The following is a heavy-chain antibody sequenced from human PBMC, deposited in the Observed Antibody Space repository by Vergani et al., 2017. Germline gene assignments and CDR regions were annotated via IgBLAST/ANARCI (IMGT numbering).Heavy chain of an antibody. CDR2: ISGSGGST. CDR1: GFTFSSYA. CDR3: ARDRGGGSNWFDP. D-gene: IGHD3-16*01. J-gene: IGHJ5*02. Sequence: EVQLLESGGGLVQPGGSLRLSCAASGFTFSSYAMSWVRQAPGKGLEWVSAISGSGGSTYYADSVKGRFTISRDNAKNSLYLQMNSLRAEDTAVYYCARDRGGGSNWFDPWGQGTLVTVSS. V-gene: IGHV3-23*01.